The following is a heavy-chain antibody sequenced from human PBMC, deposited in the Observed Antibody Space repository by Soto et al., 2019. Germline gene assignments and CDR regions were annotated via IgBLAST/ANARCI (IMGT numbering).Heavy chain of an antibody. J-gene: IGHJ3*01. CDR1: GFTFNTYV. CDR2: ISYSADKT. Sequence: EVQLLESGGGLVQPGGSLRLSCAASGFTFNTYVMNWVRQAPGKGLEWVSTISYSADKTHYADSVKGRFTISRDNSRDTLFLQMNSLRADDAAVYYYARRARTATTNWGAFDVWGQGTMVTVSS. D-gene: IGHD1-7*01. CDR3: ARRARTATTNWGAFDV. V-gene: IGHV3-23*01.